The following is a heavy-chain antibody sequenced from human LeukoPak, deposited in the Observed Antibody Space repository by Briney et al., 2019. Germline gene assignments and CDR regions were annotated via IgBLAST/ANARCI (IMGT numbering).Heavy chain of an antibody. CDR2: ISSSSSYI. V-gene: IGHV3-21*01. CDR3: ARVGYQLLVGSMYV. CDR1: GFTFSSYS. J-gene: IGHJ6*03. D-gene: IGHD2-2*01. Sequence: GGSLRLSCAASGFTFSSYSMNWVRQAPGKGLEWVSSISSSSSYIYYADSLKGRFTISRDNAKNSLYLQMNSLRAEDTAVYYCARVGYQLLVGSMYVWGKGTTVTVSS.